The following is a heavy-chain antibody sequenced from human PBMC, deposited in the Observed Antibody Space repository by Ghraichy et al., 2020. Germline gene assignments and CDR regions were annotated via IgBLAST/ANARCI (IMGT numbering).Heavy chain of an antibody. D-gene: IGHD3-10*01. CDR3: ARTPYGSGTYYKSYYYYYMDV. CDR2: ISSSSSTI. J-gene: IGHJ6*03. Sequence: GGSLRLSCAASGFTFSSYSMNWVRQAPGKGLEWVSYISSSSSTIYYADSVKGRFTISRDNAKNSLYLQMNSLRDEDTAVYYCARTPYGSGTYYKSYYYYYMDVWGKGTTVTVSS. V-gene: IGHV3-48*02. CDR1: GFTFSSYS.